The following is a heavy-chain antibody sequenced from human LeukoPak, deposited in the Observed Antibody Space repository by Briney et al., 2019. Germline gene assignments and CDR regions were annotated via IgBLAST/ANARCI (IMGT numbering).Heavy chain of an antibody. D-gene: IGHD2-2*01. CDR2: ISSSSNYI. CDR1: GFTFSDYY. V-gene: IGHV3-21*01. CDR3: VRGTRAFDY. J-gene: IGHJ4*02. Sequence: GGSLRLSCAASGFTFSDYYMDWVRQAPGKGLEWVSSISSSSNYIYYADSVKGRFTISRDNAKNSLYLQMNSLRAEDTAVYYCVRGTRAFDYWGQGTLLTVSS.